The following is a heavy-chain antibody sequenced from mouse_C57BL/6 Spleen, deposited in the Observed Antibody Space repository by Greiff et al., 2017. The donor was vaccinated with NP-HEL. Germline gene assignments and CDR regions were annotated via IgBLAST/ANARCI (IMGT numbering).Heavy chain of an antibody. J-gene: IGHJ2*01. Sequence: VQLQQSGPELVKPGASVKISCKASGYAFSSSWMNWVKQRPGKGLEWIGRIYPGDGDTNYNGKFKGKATLTADKSSSTAYMQLSSLTSEDSAVYFCARGDDGYYYYFDYWGQGTTLTVSS. V-gene: IGHV1-82*01. CDR3: ARGDDGYYYYFDY. CDR1: GYAFSSSW. D-gene: IGHD2-3*01. CDR2: IYPGDGDT.